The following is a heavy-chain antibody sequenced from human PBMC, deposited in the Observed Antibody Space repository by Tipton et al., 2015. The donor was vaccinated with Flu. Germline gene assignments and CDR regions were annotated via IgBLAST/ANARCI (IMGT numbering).Heavy chain of an antibody. CDR3: ANNYVGNSVY. D-gene: IGHD4-23*01. CDR1: GGSFSGYY. Sequence: TLSLTCAVYGGSFSGYYWSWIRQPPGKGLEWIGEISHSGSTNYNPSLESRVTISVDTSKNQFSLKLSSVTAADTAVYYCANNYVGNSVYWGQGTLVTVSS. CDR2: ISHSGST. J-gene: IGHJ4*02. V-gene: IGHV4-34*01.